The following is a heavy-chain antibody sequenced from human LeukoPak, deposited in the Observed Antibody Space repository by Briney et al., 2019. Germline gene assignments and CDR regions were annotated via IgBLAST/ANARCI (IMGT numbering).Heavy chain of an antibody. J-gene: IGHJ6*03. CDR2: ISGSGGDT. V-gene: IGHV3-21*01. CDR3: AREVPWEQQLPDGVSYYYYYMDV. D-gene: IGHD6-13*01. Sequence: PGGSLRLSCAASGFTFSNYAMNWVRQAPGKGLEWVSAISGSGGDTYYADSVKGRFTISRDNAKNSLYLQMNSLRAEDTAVYYCAREVPWEQQLPDGVSYYYYYMDVWGKGTTVTVSS. CDR1: GFTFSNYA.